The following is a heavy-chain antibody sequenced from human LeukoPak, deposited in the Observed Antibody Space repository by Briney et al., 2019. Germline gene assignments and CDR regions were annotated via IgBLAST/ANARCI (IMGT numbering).Heavy chain of an antibody. V-gene: IGHV3-23*01. J-gene: IGHJ4*02. CDR3: ATPRGIVVVVAAPSFDF. CDR2: ISDSGGST. Sequence: PGGSLRLSCAASGFTFSSYAMSWVRQAPGKGLEWVPSISDSGGSTYYADSVKGRFTVSRDNSKNTLYLQMSSLRADDTAVYYCATPRGIVVVVAAPSFDFWGQGTLVTVSS. D-gene: IGHD2-15*01. CDR1: GFTFSSYA.